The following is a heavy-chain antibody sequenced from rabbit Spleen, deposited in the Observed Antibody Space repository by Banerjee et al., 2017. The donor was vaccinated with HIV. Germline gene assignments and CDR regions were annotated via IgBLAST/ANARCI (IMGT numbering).Heavy chain of an antibody. V-gene: IGHV1S45*01. Sequence: EQLEESGGGLVKPEGSLTLTCKASGVSFNDKDVMCWVRQAPGKGLEWIACIGTTSGTTVYASWAKGRFTISKTSSTTVTLQMTSLTAADTATYFCARDTGSSFSSYGMDLWGQGTLVTVS. CDR1: GVSFNDKDV. CDR3: ARDTGSSFSSYGMDL. D-gene: IGHD8-1*01. CDR2: IGTTSGTT. J-gene: IGHJ3*01.